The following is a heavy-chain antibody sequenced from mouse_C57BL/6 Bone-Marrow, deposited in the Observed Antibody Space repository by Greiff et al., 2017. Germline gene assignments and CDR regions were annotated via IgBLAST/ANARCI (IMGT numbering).Heavy chain of an antibody. V-gene: IGHV1-81*01. Sequence: QVQLQQSGAELARPGASVKLSCKASGYTFTSSGISWVKQRTGQGLEWIGEIYPSSGNTYYNEKFKGKATLTADQSSSTAYMEHRSLTSEDSAVYFCAGHPRWGTVVAQSCYWYSYVWGTGTTVTVSS. CDR3: AGHPRWGTVVAQSCYWYSYV. CDR2: IYPSSGNT. J-gene: IGHJ1*03. CDR1: GYTFTSSG. D-gene: IGHD1-1*01.